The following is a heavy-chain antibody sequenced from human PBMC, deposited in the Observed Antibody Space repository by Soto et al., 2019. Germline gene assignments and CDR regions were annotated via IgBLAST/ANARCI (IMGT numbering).Heavy chain of an antibody. CDR1: GFTFSGSA. V-gene: IGHV3-73*01. CDR3: TSQSSGWYYLDY. Sequence: GGSLRLSCAASGFTFSGSAMHWVRQASGKGLEWVGRIRSKANSYATAYAASVKGRFTISRDDSKNTAYLQMNSLKTEDTAVYYCTSQSSGWYYLDYWGQGTLVTVSS. J-gene: IGHJ4*02. CDR2: IRSKANSYAT. D-gene: IGHD6-19*01.